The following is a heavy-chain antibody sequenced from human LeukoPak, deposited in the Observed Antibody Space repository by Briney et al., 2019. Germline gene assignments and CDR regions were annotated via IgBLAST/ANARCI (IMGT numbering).Heavy chain of an antibody. V-gene: IGHV3-53*01. D-gene: IGHD4/OR15-4a*01. J-gene: IGHJ4*02. Sequence: GGSLRLSCAASTFSLSTYGMYWVSSYGIHWVRQAPGKGLEWVSSIYSDNTHYSDSVKGRFTISRDNSKNTLYLQMNSLRAEDTAVYYCARRAGAYSHPYDYWGQGTLVTVSS. CDR1: TFSLSTYGMY. CDR3: ARRAGAYSHPYDY. CDR2: IYSDNT.